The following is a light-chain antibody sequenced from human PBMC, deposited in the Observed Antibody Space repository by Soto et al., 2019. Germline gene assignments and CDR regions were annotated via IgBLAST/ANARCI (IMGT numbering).Light chain of an antibody. CDR2: GAS. Sequence: EIVLTQSPGTLSLSPGERATLSCRASQSVSSSYLAWYQQKPGQAPRLLIYGASSRATGIPDRFSGSGSGTDFTLTISRLEPEDFAVYYWQQYGSSPGWTFGQGNKVEIK. J-gene: IGKJ1*01. CDR3: QQYGSSPGWT. CDR1: QSVSSSY. V-gene: IGKV3-20*01.